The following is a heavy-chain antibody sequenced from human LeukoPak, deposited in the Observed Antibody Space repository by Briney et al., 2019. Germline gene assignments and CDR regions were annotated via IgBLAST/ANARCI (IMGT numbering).Heavy chain of an antibody. Sequence: SETLSLTCTVSGGSISSSSYYWGWIRQPPGKGLEWIGSIYYSGSTYYNPSLKSRVTISVDTSKNQFSLKLSSVTAADTAVYYCARGRSYYDSSDRSGGYWYFDLWGRGTLVTVSS. J-gene: IGHJ2*01. CDR1: GGSISSSSYY. V-gene: IGHV4-39*01. CDR2: IYYSGST. CDR3: ARGRSYYDSSDRSGGYWYFDL. D-gene: IGHD3-22*01.